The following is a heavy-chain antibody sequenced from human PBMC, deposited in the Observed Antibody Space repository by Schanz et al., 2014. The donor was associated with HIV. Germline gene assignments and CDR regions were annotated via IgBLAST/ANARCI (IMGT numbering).Heavy chain of an antibody. Sequence: EVQLLESGGGLVQPGGSLRLACAASGFTFNSYAMSWVRQAPGKGLEWVSAISGSGGSTNYADSVKGRFTISRDNSKNTVYLQMNSLRAEDTAVYYCAKDIEVVVAAMGFDYWGQGTLVTVSS. CDR1: GFTFNSYA. CDR2: ISGSGGST. CDR3: AKDIEVVVAAMGFDY. D-gene: IGHD2-15*01. V-gene: IGHV3-23*01. J-gene: IGHJ4*02.